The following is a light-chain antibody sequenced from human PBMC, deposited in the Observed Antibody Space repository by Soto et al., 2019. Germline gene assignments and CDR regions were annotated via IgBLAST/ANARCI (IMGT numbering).Light chain of an antibody. Sequence: QSSLTQPPSASGSPGQSVAISCTGTSSDVGGYNYVSWYQQHPGKAPKLMIYEVNKRPSGVPYRFSGSKSGNTASLTVSRLQAEDEADYYCSSYAGSSNVFGTGTKVTVL. CDR2: EVN. J-gene: IGLJ1*01. CDR1: SSDVGGYNY. CDR3: SSYAGSSNV. V-gene: IGLV2-8*01.